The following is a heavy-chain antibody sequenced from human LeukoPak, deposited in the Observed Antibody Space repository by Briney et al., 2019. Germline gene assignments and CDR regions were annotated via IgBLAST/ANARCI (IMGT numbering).Heavy chain of an antibody. J-gene: IGHJ4*02. CDR1: GFTFSSYA. D-gene: IGHD3-10*01. CDR2: ISGSGGST. CDR3: AKLEGRMVRVLTQLGY. Sequence: GGSLRLSCAASGFTFSSYAMSWVRQAPGKGLEWVSAISGSGGSTYYADSVKGRFTTSRDNSKNTLYLQMNSLRAEDTAVYYCAKLEGRMVRVLTQLGYWGQGTLVTVSS. V-gene: IGHV3-23*01.